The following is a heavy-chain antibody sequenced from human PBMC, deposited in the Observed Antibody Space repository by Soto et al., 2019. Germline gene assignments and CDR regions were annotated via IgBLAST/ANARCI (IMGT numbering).Heavy chain of an antibody. CDR3: AKARGSSTPAPGSY. V-gene: IGHV3-23*01. CDR1: GFTFSSYA. Sequence: EVQLLESGGGLVQPGGSWRPSFPPPGFTFSSYAMIGFRQPQGKGREWVSAISGSGGSTYYADSVKGRFTISRDNSKNTLYLQMNSLRAEDTAVYYCAKARGSSTPAPGSYWGQGTLVTVSS. D-gene: IGHD2-2*01. CDR2: ISGSGGST. J-gene: IGHJ4*02.